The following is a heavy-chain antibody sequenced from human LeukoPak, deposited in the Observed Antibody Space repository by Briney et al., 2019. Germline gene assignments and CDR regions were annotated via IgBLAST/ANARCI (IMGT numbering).Heavy chain of an antibody. CDR2: AYYSGST. D-gene: IGHD3-10*01. J-gene: IGHJ4*02. V-gene: IGHV4-59*08. CDR1: GDSVSTFC. CDR3: ARSRDGSGSYFDY. Sequence: SETLSLTCTVSGDSVSTFCWSWVRQPPGKGLEWIGCAYYSGSTNYNPSLKSRVTISVDTSKNQFSLKLSSVTAADTAVYYCARSRDGSGSYFDYWGQGTLVTVSS.